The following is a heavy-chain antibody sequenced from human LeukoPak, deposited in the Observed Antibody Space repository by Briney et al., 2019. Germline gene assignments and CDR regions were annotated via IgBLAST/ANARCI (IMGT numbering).Heavy chain of an antibody. CDR3: ARRELLAYGDHGFDY. Sequence: GGSLRLSCAASGFTVSTFAMNWVRLPPGRGLEWVSTVRDSDDRTYYADSVKGRFTISRDNSKNTLYLQMDSLRAEDTAVYFCARRELLAYGDHGFDYWGRGTLVTVSS. J-gene: IGHJ4*02. CDR2: VRDSDDRT. D-gene: IGHD4-17*01. V-gene: IGHV3-23*01. CDR1: GFTVSTFA.